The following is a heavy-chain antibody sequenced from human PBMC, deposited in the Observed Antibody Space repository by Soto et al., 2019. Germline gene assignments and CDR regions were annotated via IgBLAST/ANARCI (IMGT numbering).Heavy chain of an antibody. CDR2: INPNSGGT. CDR1: GYTFTGYY. J-gene: IGHJ4*02. D-gene: IGHD6-19*01. CDR3: ASLQTSGWYGVH. Sequence: ASVKFSCKASGYTFTGYYIHWVRQAPGQGLEWMGLINPNSGGTKSAQKFQGRLTLTRDTSITTAYMELSSLRSDDTAIYYCASLQTSGWYGVHWGQGTLVTVSS. V-gene: IGHV1-2*02.